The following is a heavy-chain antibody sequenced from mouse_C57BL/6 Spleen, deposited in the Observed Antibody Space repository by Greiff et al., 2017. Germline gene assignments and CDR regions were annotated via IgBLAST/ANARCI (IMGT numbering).Heavy chain of an antibody. D-gene: IGHD2-5*01. V-gene: IGHV1-42*01. CDR2: INPSTGGT. CDR1: GYSFTGYY. CDR3: AMAYYSNSWYFDV. J-gene: IGHJ1*03. Sequence: EVQLQQSGPELVKPGASVKISCKASGYSFTGYYMNWVKQSPEKSLEWIGEINPSTGGTTYNQKFKAKATLTVDKSSSTAYMQLKSLTSEDSAVYYCAMAYYSNSWYFDVWGTGTTVTVSS.